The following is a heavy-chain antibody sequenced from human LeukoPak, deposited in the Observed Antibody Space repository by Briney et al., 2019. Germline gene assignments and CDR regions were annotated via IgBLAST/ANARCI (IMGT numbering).Heavy chain of an antibody. CDR2: INHSGST. CDR3: ARRYSSSWYGPYYFAY. CDR1: GGSFSGYY. J-gene: IGHJ4*02. D-gene: IGHD6-13*01. Sequence: SETLSLTCAVYGGSFSGYYWSWIRQPPGKGLEWIGEINHSGSTNYNPSLKSRVTISVDTSKNQFSLKLSSVTAADTAVYYCARRYSSSWYGPYYFAYWGQGTLVTVSS. V-gene: IGHV4-34*01.